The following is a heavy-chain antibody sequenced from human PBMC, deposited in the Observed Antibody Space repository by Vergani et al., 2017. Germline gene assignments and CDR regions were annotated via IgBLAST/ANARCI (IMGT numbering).Heavy chain of an antibody. V-gene: IGHV1-69*14. Sequence: QVQLVQSGAEVKKPGSSVKVSCKASGGTFSSYAISWVRQAPGQGLEWMGRIIPIFGTANYAQKFQGRVTLTADKSTSTAYMELSSLRSEDTAVYYCARDLTWYCSSTSCHMGAFDIWGQGTMVTVSS. CDR3: ARDLTWYCSSTSCHMGAFDI. CDR1: GGTFSSYA. D-gene: IGHD2-2*01. CDR2: IIPIFGTA. J-gene: IGHJ3*02.